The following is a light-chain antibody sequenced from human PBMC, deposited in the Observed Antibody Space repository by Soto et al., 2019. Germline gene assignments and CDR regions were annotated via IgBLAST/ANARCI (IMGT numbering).Light chain of an antibody. V-gene: IGLV2-8*01. Sequence: QSALTQPASVSGSPGQSITISCTGTSSDVGGYSYVSWYQHHPDKAPKLIIYEVNKRPSGVPDRFSGSKSGNTASLTVSGLQAEDEADYYCSSYAGSSNVFGTGTKLTVL. CDR1: SSDVGGYSY. J-gene: IGLJ1*01. CDR3: SSYAGSSNV. CDR2: EVN.